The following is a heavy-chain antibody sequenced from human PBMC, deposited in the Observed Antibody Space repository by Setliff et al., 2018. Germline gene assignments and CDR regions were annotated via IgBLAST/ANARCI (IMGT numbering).Heavy chain of an antibody. V-gene: IGHV4-30-2*01. J-gene: IGHJ4*02. D-gene: IGHD4-17*01. CDR1: GGSISSGGYS. CDR3: ARDGDGRGRYFDY. Sequence: SETLSLTCAVSGGSISSGGYSWSWIRQPPGKGLEWIGYTYHSGSTYYNPSLKSRVTISVDRSKNQFSLKLSSVTAADTAVYYCARDGDGRGRYFDYWGQGTLVTVS. CDR2: TYHSGST.